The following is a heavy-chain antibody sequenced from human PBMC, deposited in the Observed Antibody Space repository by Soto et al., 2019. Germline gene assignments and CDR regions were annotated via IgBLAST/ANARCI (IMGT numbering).Heavy chain of an antibody. CDR1: GYTFTSYG. V-gene: IGHV1-18*01. CDR3: ARDSEAGSYYDFWSGHPLGGGGMDV. Sequence: ASVKVSCKACGYTFTSYGISWVRQAPGQGLEWMGWISAYNGNTNYAQKLQGRVTMTTDTSTSTAYMELRSLRSDDTAVYYCARDSEAGSYYDFWSGHPLGGGGMDVWGKGTTVTVSS. J-gene: IGHJ6*04. CDR2: ISAYNGNT. D-gene: IGHD3-3*01.